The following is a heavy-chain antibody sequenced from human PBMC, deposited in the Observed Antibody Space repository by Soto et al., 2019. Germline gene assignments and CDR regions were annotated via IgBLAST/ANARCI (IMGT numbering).Heavy chain of an antibody. V-gene: IGHV3-53*04. D-gene: IGHD6-13*01. Sequence: EVQLVESGGGLVQPGGSLRLSCAASGFTVSSNYMSWVRQAPGKGLEWVSVIYSGGSTYYADSVKGRFTISRHNSKNTLYLQMNSLRAEDTAVYYCERAAAGSFTYYYYMDVWGKGTTVTVSS. CDR2: IYSGGST. J-gene: IGHJ6*03. CDR3: ERAAAGSFTYYYYMDV. CDR1: GFTVSSNY.